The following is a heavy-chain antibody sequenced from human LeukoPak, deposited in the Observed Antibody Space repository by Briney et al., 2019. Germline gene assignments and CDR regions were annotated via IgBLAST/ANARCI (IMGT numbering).Heavy chain of an antibody. J-gene: IGHJ6*02. Sequence: GSSVNVSFKASGGTFSSYAISWVRQAPGQGLEGMGGIIPTFGTANYPQKFQGRVTITADASTSTVYMELSSLRSEDTAVYYCARDFYDSSGYLYYGMDVWGQGTTVTVSS. CDR1: GGTFSSYA. CDR3: ARDFYDSSGYLYYGMDV. V-gene: IGHV1-69*01. D-gene: IGHD3-22*01. CDR2: IIPTFGTA.